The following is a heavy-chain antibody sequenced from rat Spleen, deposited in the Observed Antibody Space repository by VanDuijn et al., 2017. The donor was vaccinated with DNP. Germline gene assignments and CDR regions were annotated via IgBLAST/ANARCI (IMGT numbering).Heavy chain of an antibody. CDR2: ITTGGSNS. J-gene: IGHJ1*01. CDR3: VREDYYSGDWYFDF. Sequence: EVKLVESGGGLVQLGRSLKLSCTASGFTFSSYGMAWVRQAPTQGLAWVASITTGGSNSYYRDSVKGRFTISRDNVKNTQYLQMDSLRSEDTATYYCVREDYYSGDWYFDFWGPGTMVTVSS. V-gene: IGHV5S13*01. CDR1: GFTFSSYG. D-gene: IGHD1-1*01.